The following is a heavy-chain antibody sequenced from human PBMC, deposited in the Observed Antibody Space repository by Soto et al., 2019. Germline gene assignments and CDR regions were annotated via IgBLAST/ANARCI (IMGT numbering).Heavy chain of an antibody. J-gene: IGHJ4*02. CDR1: GFTFSSYG. V-gene: IGHV3-33*06. Sequence: GGSLRLSCAASGFTFSSYGMHWVRQAPGKGLEWVAVIWYDGSNKYYADSVKGRFTISRDNSKNTLYLQMDSLKAEDTAIYYCAKRTVYSSSWFHFDYWGQGALVTVSS. D-gene: IGHD6-13*01. CDR3: AKRTVYSSSWFHFDY. CDR2: IWYDGSNK.